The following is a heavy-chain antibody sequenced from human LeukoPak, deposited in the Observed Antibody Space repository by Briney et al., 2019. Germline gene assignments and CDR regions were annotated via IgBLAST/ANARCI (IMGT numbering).Heavy chain of an antibody. CDR2: VKEDGSQK. J-gene: IGHJ4*02. D-gene: IGHD5-24*01. CDR3: ARYTYKHDC. CDR1: GFTFSHYW. Sequence: GGSLRLSCAASGFTFSHYWMTWVRQAPGKGLEWVANVKEDGSQKTYVDSVKGRFTISRDNAKNSLFLQMNNVRADDTAVYYCARYTYKHDCWGQGTLVTVSS. V-gene: IGHV3-7*01.